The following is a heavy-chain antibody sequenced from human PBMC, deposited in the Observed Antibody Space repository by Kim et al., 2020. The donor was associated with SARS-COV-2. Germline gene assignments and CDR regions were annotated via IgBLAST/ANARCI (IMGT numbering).Heavy chain of an antibody. V-gene: IGHV3-48*02. CDR1: GFNFNSYS. D-gene: IGHD3-10*01. Sequence: GGSLRLSCAASGFNFNSYSMNWVRQAPGKGLEWVSYISSSSTTMYYADSVRGRFTISRDNAKNSLFLQMNSLRDDDTAVYYCARCPLSMTMVRGMITTTLFYYYNMGAWGQGTTVTVSS. J-gene: IGHJ6*02. CDR2: ISSSSTTM. CDR3: ARCPLSMTMVRGMITTTLFYYYNMGA.